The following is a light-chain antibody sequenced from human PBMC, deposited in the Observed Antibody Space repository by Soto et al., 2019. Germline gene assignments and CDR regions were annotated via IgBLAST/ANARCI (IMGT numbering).Light chain of an antibody. CDR2: GAS. CDR3: QQYNKWPQT. J-gene: IGKJ5*01. Sequence: IVLTQSTGTLAFSPGEGDNISCRASQSVSSSYLAWYQQKPGQAPRLLIYGASSRATGIPDRFSGSGSGTDFTLTISSLQSEDFGVYYCQQYNKWPQTFGQGTRLEIK. V-gene: IGKV3-20*01. CDR1: QSVSSSY.